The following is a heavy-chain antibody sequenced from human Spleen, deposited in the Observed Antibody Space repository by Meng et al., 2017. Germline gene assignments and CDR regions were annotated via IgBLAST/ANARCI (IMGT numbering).Heavy chain of an antibody. CDR2: IDTDGGP. CDR3: ARGYNGDY. Sequence: EVQLVGSGAGLGQPGGSPRLHWGASGFTVSSNHMSWVRQAPAKGLEWVSVIDTDGGPHYIASVRGRFTISRDNSKNTLSLQMNSLRAEDTAVYFCARGYNGDYWGQGTLVTVSS. V-gene: IGHV3-53*01. D-gene: IGHD2-2*02. CDR1: GFTVSSNH. J-gene: IGHJ4*02.